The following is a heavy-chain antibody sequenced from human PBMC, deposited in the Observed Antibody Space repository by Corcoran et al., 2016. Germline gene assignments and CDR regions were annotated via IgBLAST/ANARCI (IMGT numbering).Heavy chain of an antibody. D-gene: IGHD3-10*01. Sequence: QVQLVQSGAEAKKPGASVKVSCKASGYTFTNYAIQWVRQAPGQRLEWMGWINAGNGHTRYSQKFQDRVTITRDTSATTAYMELSSLRSEDTAVYYCAKAIWGRGPSSYYFDYWGQGTLVTVSS. CDR1: GYTFTNYA. J-gene: IGHJ4*02. V-gene: IGHV1-3*01. CDR2: INAGNGHT. CDR3: AKAIWGRGPSSYYFDY.